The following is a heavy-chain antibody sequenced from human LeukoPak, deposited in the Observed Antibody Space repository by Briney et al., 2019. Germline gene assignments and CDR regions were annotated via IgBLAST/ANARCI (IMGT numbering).Heavy chain of an antibody. CDR2: IYSGGST. V-gene: IGHV3-53*05. CDR3: VAAAAGTFFDY. J-gene: IGHJ4*02. D-gene: IGHD6-13*01. CDR1: GFTVSSNY. Sequence: GGSLRLSCAASGFTVSSNYMSWVRQAPGKGLEWVSVIYSGGSTYYADSVKGRFTISRDNSKNTLYLQMSSLRAEDTAVYYCVAAAAGTFFDYWGQGTLVTVSS.